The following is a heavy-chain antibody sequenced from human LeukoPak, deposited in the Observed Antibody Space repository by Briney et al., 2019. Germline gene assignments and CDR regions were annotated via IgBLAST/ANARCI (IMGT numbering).Heavy chain of an antibody. CDR3: ARDRGSTGYYYLDS. CDR1: GGPVTEYY. CDR2: TYHTGST. D-gene: IGHD1-26*01. V-gene: IGHV4-59*02. J-gene: IGHJ4*02. Sequence: SETLSLTCSVSGGPVTEYYWSWIRQLPGKGLEWIGYTYHTGSTNYSPSLKSRVTMSVDASRNQFSLKLVSVTAADTAVYYCARDRGSTGYYYLDSWGQGILVTVSS.